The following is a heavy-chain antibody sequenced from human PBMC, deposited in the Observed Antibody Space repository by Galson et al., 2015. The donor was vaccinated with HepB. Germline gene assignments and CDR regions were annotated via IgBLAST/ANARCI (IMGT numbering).Heavy chain of an antibody. CDR1: GFTFSSYG. Sequence: SLRLSCAASGFTFSSYGMHWVRQAPGKGLEWVAVISYDGSNKYYADSVKGRFTISRDNSKNTLYLQMNSLRAEDTAVYYCAKHPRGQPSLNYYFDYWGQGTLVTVSS. J-gene: IGHJ4*02. V-gene: IGHV3-30*18. CDR2: ISYDGSNK. CDR3: AKHPRGQPSLNYYFDY. D-gene: IGHD3-16*01.